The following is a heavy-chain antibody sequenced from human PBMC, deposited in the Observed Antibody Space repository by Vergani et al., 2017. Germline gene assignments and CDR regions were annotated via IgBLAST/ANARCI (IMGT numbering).Heavy chain of an antibody. V-gene: IGHV1-2*02. CDR3: ARGALGNYYDSSGISDY. J-gene: IGHJ4*02. CDR2: INPNSGGT. D-gene: IGHD3-22*01. Sequence: QVQLVQPGAEVKKPGASVKVSCKASGYTFTGYYMHWVRQAPGQGLEWMGWINPNSGGTNYAQKFQGRVTMTRDTSISTAYMELSRLRSDDTAVYYCARGALGNYYDSSGISDYWGQGTLVTVSS. CDR1: GYTFTGYY.